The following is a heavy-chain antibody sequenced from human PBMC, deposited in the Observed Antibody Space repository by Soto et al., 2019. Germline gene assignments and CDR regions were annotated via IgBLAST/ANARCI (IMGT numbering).Heavy chain of an antibody. D-gene: IGHD3-3*01. CDR3: AKDPNPYYDFWTGYFHGGNWFDP. V-gene: IGHV3-23*01. J-gene: IGHJ5*02. CDR2: IGDSGAK. CDR1: GFTFSSYA. Sequence: GGSLRLSCAASGFTFSSYAMSWVRQAPGKGLEWVSAIGDSGAKYYADSVTGRFTISRDNSRNTMYLQMNSLTAEDTAVYYCAKDPNPYYDFWTGYFHGGNWFDPWGQGTLATVSS.